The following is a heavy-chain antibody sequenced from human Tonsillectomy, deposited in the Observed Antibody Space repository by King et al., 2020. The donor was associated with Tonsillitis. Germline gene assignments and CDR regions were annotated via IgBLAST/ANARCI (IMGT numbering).Heavy chain of an antibody. CDR2: IWYNGSNK. V-gene: IGHV3-33*08. CDR3: ARDGSSFYYTDV. CDR1: GFTFSSYG. D-gene: IGHD6-13*01. J-gene: IGHJ6*03. Sequence: VQLVESGGGVVQPGRSLRLSCAASGFTFSSYGMHWVRQTPGKGLEWVAVIWYNGSNKYYVDSVKGRFTISRDNSKNTLYLQMNSLRAEDTAVYYCARDGSSFYYTDVWGKGTTVTVSS.